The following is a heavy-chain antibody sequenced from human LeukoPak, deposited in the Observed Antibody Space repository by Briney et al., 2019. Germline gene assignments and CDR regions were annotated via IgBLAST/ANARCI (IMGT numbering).Heavy chain of an antibody. V-gene: IGHV3-21*01. D-gene: IGHD3-10*01. CDR1: GFTFSSYS. CDR3: ASAMVRGVITTDY. Sequence: GGSLRLSCAASGFTFSSYSMTWVRQAPGKGLEWVSSISSSSSYIYYADSVKGRFTISRDNAKNSLYLQMNSLRAEDTAVYYCASAMVRGVITTDYWGQGTLVTVSS. CDR2: ISSSSSYI. J-gene: IGHJ4*02.